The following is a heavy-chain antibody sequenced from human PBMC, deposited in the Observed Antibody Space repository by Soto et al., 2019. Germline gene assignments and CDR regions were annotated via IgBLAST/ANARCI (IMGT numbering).Heavy chain of an antibody. CDR2: IISDTART. CDR3: ATQDCSGAACSPPG. D-gene: IGHD2-15*01. J-gene: IGHJ4*02. V-gene: IGHV3-23*01. Sequence: EVQLLESGGGLVQPEGSLRLSCAASGFPFGRSAMSWVHQAPGMGLEWVSTIISDTARTHYADSVKGRFTISRDSSKNKMFLQMNRLRASDTAVYYCATQDCSGAACSPPGWGQGTLVTVSS. CDR1: GFPFGRSA.